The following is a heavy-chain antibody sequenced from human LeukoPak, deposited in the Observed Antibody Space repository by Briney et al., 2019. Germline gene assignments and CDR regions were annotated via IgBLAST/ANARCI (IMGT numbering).Heavy chain of an antibody. D-gene: IGHD3-10*01. CDR1: GFTFRNYA. CDR3: AKDDGSGFGRGYFDY. CDR2: ISNSGSKA. Sequence: GGSLRLSCTASGFTFRNYAMSWVRQAPGKGLEWVSAISNSGSKAYYVDSVKGRFTISRDNSKNTLYLQMNSLRAEDTAVYYCAKDDGSGFGRGYFDYWGQGTLVTVSS. V-gene: IGHV3-23*01. J-gene: IGHJ4*02.